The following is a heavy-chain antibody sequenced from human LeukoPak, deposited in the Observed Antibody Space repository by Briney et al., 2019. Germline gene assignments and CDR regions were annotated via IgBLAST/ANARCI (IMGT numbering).Heavy chain of an antibody. J-gene: IGHJ4*02. CDR2: ICYSGST. V-gene: IGHV4-39*01. CDR3: ARHPPGYCSSTSCYTGMGNFDY. D-gene: IGHD2-2*02. CDR1: GGSSSGSSYY. Sequence: SETLSLTCTVSGGSSSGSSYYWGWIRQPPGKGLEWIGSICYSGSTYYNPSLKSRVTISVDTSKNQFSLKLSSVTAADTDVYYCARHPPGYCSSTSCYTGMGNFDYWGQGTLVTVSS.